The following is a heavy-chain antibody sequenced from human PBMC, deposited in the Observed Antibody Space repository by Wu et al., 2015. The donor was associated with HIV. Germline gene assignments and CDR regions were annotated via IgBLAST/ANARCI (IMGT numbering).Heavy chain of an antibody. J-gene: IGHJ5*02. CDR1: GYIFTTYY. V-gene: IGHV1-46*01. Sequence: QVQLVQSGAEVKKPGASVKVSCKASGYIFTTYYMHWVRQAPGQGLEWMGIINPSGGSTTYTQKFQDRVTMTRDTSTSTVYMEVSSLRSDDTAVYYCARDHSNTAWDRPCWWFDPWGQGTLVTVSS. D-gene: IGHD1-26*01. CDR2: INPSGGST. CDR3: ARDHSNTAWDRPCWWFDP.